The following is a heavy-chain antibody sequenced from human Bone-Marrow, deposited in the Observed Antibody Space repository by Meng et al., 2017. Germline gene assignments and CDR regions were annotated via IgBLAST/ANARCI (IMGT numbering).Heavy chain of an antibody. CDR2: INHSGST. D-gene: IGHD6-19*01. V-gene: IGHV4-34*02. CDR1: GGSFSAYD. J-gene: IGHJ5*02. CDR3: VRSSAWVRTGFDP. Sequence: QVQVQQWGAGLLKPSETLSLTCAFYGGSFSAYDWSWIRQPPGKGLEWLGQINHSGSTSDNPSLKSRVTISVDTSKNQFSLKLSSVTAADTAVYYCVRSSAWVRTGFDPWGQGTLVTVSS.